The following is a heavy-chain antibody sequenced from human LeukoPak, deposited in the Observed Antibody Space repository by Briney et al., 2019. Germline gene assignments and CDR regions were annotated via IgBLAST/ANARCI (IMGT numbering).Heavy chain of an antibody. D-gene: IGHD5-24*01. CDR1: GFSFSSYE. CDR2: ISLGGSSI. J-gene: IGHJ4*02. V-gene: IGHV3-48*03. Sequence: PGGSLRLSCAASGFSFSSYEMNWVRQAPGKGLEWISYISLGGSSIKYADSVKGRFTISRDNSKNTLYLQMNSLRAEDTALYYCAKGAGYNYGSFDYWGQGTLVTVSS. CDR3: AKGAGYNYGSFDY.